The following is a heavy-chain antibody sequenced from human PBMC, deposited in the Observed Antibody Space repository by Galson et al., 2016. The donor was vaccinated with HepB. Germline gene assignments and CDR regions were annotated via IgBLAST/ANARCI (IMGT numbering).Heavy chain of an antibody. J-gene: IGHJ4*02. D-gene: IGHD3-16*01. CDR1: GFTLSSYS. CDR2: INSDGSSI. Sequence: SLRLSCAASGFTLSSYSMNWVRQTPEKGLVWVSRINSDGSSIGYADSVKGRFTISRDNAKNTLSLQMNSLRVEDTAVYYCATGHWGTWRWGDYWGQGTVVTVSS. V-gene: IGHV3-74*01. CDR3: ATGHWGTWRWGDY.